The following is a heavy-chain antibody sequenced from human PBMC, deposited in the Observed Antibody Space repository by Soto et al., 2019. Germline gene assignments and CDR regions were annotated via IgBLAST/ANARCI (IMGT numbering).Heavy chain of an antibody. D-gene: IGHD3-10*01. V-gene: IGHV4-31*03. J-gene: IGHJ4*02. Sequence: QVQLQESGPGLVKPSQTLSLTCTVSGGSISSGGYYWSWIRQHPGKGLAWIGYIYYSGRTYYNPSLTSRVTISVDTSKNEFCLKLSAVTAADTAVYYCARVGPMVRGPYYFDSWGQGTLVTVSS. CDR2: IYYSGRT. CDR3: ARVGPMVRGPYYFDS. CDR1: GGSISSGGYY.